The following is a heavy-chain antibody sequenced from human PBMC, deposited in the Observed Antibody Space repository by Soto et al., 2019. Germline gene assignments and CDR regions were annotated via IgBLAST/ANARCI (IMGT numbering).Heavy chain of an antibody. Sequence: PGGSLRLSCAASGFTFSSYSINWVRQAPGKGLEWVSSISSSSSYIYYADSVKGRFTISRDNAKNSLYLQMNSLRAEDTAVYYCARDFAVAGNYWGQGTLVTVSS. J-gene: IGHJ4*02. CDR1: GFTFSSYS. CDR2: ISSSSSYI. CDR3: ARDFAVAGNY. D-gene: IGHD6-19*01. V-gene: IGHV3-21*01.